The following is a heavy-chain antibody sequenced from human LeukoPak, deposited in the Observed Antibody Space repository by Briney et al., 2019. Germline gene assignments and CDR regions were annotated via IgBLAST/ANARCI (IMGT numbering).Heavy chain of an antibody. CDR2: INHSGST. D-gene: IGHD7-27*01. J-gene: IGHJ4*02. CDR1: GGSFSGYY. CDR3: ARGRGLGIQTHLFDY. Sequence: PSETLSLTCAVYGGSFSGYYWSWIRQPPGKGLEWIGEINHSGSTNYNPSLKSRVTISVDTSKNQFSLKLSSVTAADTAVYYCARGRGLGIQTHLFDYWGQGTLVTVSS. V-gene: IGHV4-34*01.